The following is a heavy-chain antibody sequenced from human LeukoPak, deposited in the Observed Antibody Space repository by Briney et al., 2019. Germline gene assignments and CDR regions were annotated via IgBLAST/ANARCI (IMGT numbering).Heavy chain of an antibody. J-gene: IGHJ4*02. V-gene: IGHV3-33*06. CDR1: GFTFSSYG. D-gene: IGHD6-19*01. CDR3: AKSDSFIAVAGKDY. CDR2: IWYDGSNK. Sequence: PGGSLRLSCAASGFTFSSYGMHWVRQAPGKGLEWVAVIWYDGSNKYYADSVKGRFTISRDNSKNTLYLQMNSLRAEDTAVYYCAKSDSFIAVAGKDYWGQGTLVTVSS.